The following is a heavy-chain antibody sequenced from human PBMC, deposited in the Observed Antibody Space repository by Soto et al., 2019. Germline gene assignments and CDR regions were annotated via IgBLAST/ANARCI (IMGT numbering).Heavy chain of an antibody. J-gene: IGHJ5*02. CDR1: GSSISNRRYY. Sequence: SETLSLTCTVSGSSISNRRYYWGWIRQPPGKGLEWIGCMYNGGRTYYNPSLESRLSMSVDTSKNHFSLRLASVTAADTAVYYCATTDPHPFDSSGYYYVGWFDPWGQGTRLTVSS. CDR2: MYNGGRT. CDR3: ATTDPHPFDSSGYYYVGWFDP. D-gene: IGHD3-22*01. V-gene: IGHV4-39*02.